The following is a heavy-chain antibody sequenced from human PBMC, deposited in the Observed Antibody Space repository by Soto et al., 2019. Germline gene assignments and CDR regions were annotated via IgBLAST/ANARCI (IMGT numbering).Heavy chain of an antibody. V-gene: IGHV1-69*08. CDR3: AGDPDSHYNDSHASSYP. Sequence: QVQLVQSGAEVKKPVSSVKVSCKASGGTFSTYTITWLRQAPGQGLEWMGRIIPIIGIINYAQKFQGRVTISADKFTGTAYMELTGLRSDDTAVYYCAGDPDSHYNDSHASSYPWGQGTLVTVSS. CDR2: IIPIIGII. CDR1: GGTFSTYT. J-gene: IGHJ5*02. D-gene: IGHD4-4*01.